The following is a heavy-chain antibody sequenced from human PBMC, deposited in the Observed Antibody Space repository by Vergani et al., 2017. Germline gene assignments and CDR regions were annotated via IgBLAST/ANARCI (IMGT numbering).Heavy chain of an antibody. D-gene: IGHD5-12*01. J-gene: IGHJ4*02. CDR2: IGVSDNSI. CDR1: GFTFSAYS. Sequence: DVRLVESGGGVVQPGGSLRLSCAASGFTFSAYSMNWVRQTPGKGLEWISYIGVSDNSIYYADSVMGRFAISRDNARNLLFLQMNSLRADDSALYFCVRDPYDSTFDTWGQGTLVTVS. CDR3: VRDPYDSTFDT. V-gene: IGHV3-48*01.